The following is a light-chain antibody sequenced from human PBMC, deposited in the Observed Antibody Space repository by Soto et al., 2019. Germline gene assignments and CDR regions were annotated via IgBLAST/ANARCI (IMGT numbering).Light chain of an antibody. J-gene: IGKJ5*01. V-gene: IGKV3-20*01. Sequence: EIVLTQSPGTLSLSPGERATLSCRASQSVSSNYLAWYQQKPGQAPRLLIYGASSRATGIPDRFSGSGSGTDFALTISTLEPEDFAAYYCQQFGTSPPSTFGQGTRLQIK. CDR1: QSVSSNY. CDR2: GAS. CDR3: QQFGTSPPST.